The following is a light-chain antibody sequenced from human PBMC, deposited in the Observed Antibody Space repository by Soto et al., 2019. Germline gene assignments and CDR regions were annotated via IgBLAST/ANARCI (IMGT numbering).Light chain of an antibody. J-gene: IGKJ1*01. CDR1: QSVSSSH. CDR3: QRYGG. V-gene: IGKV3-20*01. CDR2: SAS. Sequence: EIVLTHSPVTLSLSPGERATLSCRASQSVSSSHLAWYQQKPGQAPRLLIYSASSRATGIPDRFSGSGSGTDFTLTISRLEPEDFAVYYCQRYGGFGQGTKVDXK.